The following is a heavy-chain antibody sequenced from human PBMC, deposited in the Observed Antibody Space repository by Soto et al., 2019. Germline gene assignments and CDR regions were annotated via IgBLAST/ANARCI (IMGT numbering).Heavy chain of an antibody. V-gene: IGHV4-4*07. Sequence: PSETLSLTCTVSGGSISSYYWSWIRQPAGKGLEWIGRIYTSGSTNYNPSLKSRVTMSVDTSKNQFSLKLSSVTAADTAVYYCARDQDSLGIAAADGGMDAWGQGTTVTVSS. J-gene: IGHJ6*02. D-gene: IGHD6-13*01. CDR3: ARDQDSLGIAAADGGMDA. CDR1: GGSISSYY. CDR2: IYTSGST.